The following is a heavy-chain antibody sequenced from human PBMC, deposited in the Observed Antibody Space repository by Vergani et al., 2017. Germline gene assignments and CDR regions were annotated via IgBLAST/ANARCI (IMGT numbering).Heavy chain of an antibody. CDR3: ARHRLRSSGWYDPFDY. J-gene: IGHJ4*02. Sequence: QLQLQESGPGLVKPSATLSLTCSVSVPSIRSSSYYWGWIRQPPGKGLEWIGSIYYSGSPYYNPSLKSRVTISVDTSKNQFSLKLSSVTAADTAVYYCARHRLRSSGWYDPFDYWGQGTLVTVSS. CDR2: IYYSGSP. V-gene: IGHV4-39*01. CDR1: VPSIRSSSYY. D-gene: IGHD6-19*01.